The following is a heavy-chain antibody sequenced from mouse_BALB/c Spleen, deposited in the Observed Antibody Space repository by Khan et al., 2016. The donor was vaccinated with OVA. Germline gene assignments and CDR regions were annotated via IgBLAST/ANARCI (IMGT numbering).Heavy chain of an antibody. CDR3: AKGGWSYDYTLDY. V-gene: IGHV2-6-5*01. D-gene: IGHD1-1*02. CDR1: GFSLSDYG. CDR2: IWGGGST. J-gene: IGHJ4*01. Sequence: VELVESGPGLVAPSQNLSITCTVSGFSLSDYGVSWIRQPPGKGLEWLGVIWGGGSTYYNSALKSRLSISKDNSKSQVFLKMSSLQSDDTAMFYCAKGGWSYDYTLDYWGQGTSVTVSS.